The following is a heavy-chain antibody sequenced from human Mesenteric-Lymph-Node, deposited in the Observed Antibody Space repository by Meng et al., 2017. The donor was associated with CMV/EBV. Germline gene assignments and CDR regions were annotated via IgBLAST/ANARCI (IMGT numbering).Heavy chain of an antibody. CDR1: GFTFSNYW. Sequence: LSCAASGFTFSNYWMHWVRQAPGKGLVWVSRISSDGSTTSYADSVKGRFTISRDNAKNTLYLQMNSLRAEDAAVYYCARENYGGDYWGQGTLVTVSS. CDR2: ISSDGSTT. V-gene: IGHV3-74*01. CDR3: ARENYGGDY. D-gene: IGHD4-23*01. J-gene: IGHJ4*02.